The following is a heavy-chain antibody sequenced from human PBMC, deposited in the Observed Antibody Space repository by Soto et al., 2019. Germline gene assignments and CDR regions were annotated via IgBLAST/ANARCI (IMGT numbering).Heavy chain of an antibody. J-gene: IGHJ4*02. CDR3: ARDTTGVVVVAATGAGGDYFDY. CDR2: ISSSSSYI. CDR1: GFTFSSYS. V-gene: IGHV3-21*01. Sequence: LGGSLRLSCAASGFTFSSYSMNWVRQAPGKGLEWVSSISSSSSYIYYADSVKGRFTISRDNAKNSLYLQMNSLRAEDTAVYYCARDTTGVVVVAATGAGGDYFDYWGQGTLVTVSS. D-gene: IGHD2-15*01.